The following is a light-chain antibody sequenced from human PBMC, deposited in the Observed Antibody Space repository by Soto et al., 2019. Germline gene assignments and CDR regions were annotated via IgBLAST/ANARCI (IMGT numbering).Light chain of an antibody. Sequence: AIQLTQSPSSLSASVGDRVTITCRASQGISSALAWYQQKPGKAPKLLIYDASSLASGVPSRISGSGSGTDSTLTISILQPEDFATYYCHQFNSYHPTWTFGQGTKVEIK. CDR1: QGISSA. CDR2: DAS. V-gene: IGKV1-13*02. CDR3: HQFNSYHPTWT. J-gene: IGKJ1*01.